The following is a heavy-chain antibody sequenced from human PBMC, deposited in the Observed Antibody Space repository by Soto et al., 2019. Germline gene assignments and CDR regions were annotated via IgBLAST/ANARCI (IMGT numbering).Heavy chain of an antibody. Sequence: QVQLVQSGAEVKKPGSSVKVSCKASVGTFSSYAISWVRQAPGQGLEWMGGNIPFFGTANYAQKFQGRLTNTADKSTGGGYLELSSVRYEDTAVDYCARVIPPAGWYYYCGLDVLGQGTTVTVPS. D-gene: IGHD2-21*01. J-gene: IGHJ6*02. CDR3: ARVIPPAGWYYYCGLDV. CDR1: VGTFSSYA. V-gene: IGHV1-69*14. CDR2: NIPFFGTA.